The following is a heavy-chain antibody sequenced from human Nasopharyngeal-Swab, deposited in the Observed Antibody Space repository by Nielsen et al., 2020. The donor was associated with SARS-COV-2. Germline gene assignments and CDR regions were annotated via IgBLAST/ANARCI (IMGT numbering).Heavy chain of an antibody. Sequence: ASVEVSCKASGYTSTSYYMHWARQAPGQGLEWMGIINPSGGSTSYAQKFQGRVTTTRDTSTSTVYMELSSLRSEDTAVYYCARENRSSGNFDYWGQGTLVTVSS. J-gene: IGHJ4*02. D-gene: IGHD6-6*01. CDR3: ARENRSSGNFDY. CDR1: GYTSTSYY. CDR2: INPSGGST. V-gene: IGHV1-46*01.